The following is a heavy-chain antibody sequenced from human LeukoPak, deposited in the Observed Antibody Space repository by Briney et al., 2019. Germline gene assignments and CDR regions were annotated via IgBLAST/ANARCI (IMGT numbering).Heavy chain of an antibody. Sequence: SETLSLTCAVSGGSISSGGYSWSWIRQPPGKGLEWIGYIYHSGSTYYNPSLKSRVTISVDRSKNQFSLKLSSVTAADTAVYYCARGGITGTVAFDYWGQGTLVTVSS. CDR3: ARGGITGTVAFDY. V-gene: IGHV4-30-2*01. D-gene: IGHD1-7*01. J-gene: IGHJ4*02. CDR2: IYHSGST. CDR1: GGSISSGGYS.